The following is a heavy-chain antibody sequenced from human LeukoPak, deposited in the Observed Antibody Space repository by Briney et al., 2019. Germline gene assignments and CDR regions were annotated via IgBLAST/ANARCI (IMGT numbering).Heavy chain of an antibody. V-gene: IGHV3-23*01. D-gene: IGHD1-26*01. Sequence: GGSLRLSCEASGFTFSTYSMNWVRQAPGKGLEWVSAISGSGGSTYYADSVKGRFTISRDNSKNTLYLQMNSLRAEDTAVYYCAKDGGSYYSHFDYWGQGTLVTVSS. CDR3: AKDGGSYYSHFDY. CDR2: ISGSGGST. CDR1: GFTFSTYS. J-gene: IGHJ4*02.